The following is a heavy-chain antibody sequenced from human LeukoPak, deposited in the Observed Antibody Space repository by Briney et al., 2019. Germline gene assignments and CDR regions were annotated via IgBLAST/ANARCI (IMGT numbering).Heavy chain of an antibody. CDR2: INHSGST. V-gene: IGHV4-34*01. CDR3: ARAGSYGYDY. Sequence: SETLSLTCAVYGGSFSGYYWSWIRQPPGKGLEWIGEINHSGSTNYNPSLKSRVTISVDTSKNQFSPKLSSVTAADTAVYYCARAGSYGYDYWGQGTLVTVSS. D-gene: IGHD5-18*01. J-gene: IGHJ4*02. CDR1: GGSFSGYY.